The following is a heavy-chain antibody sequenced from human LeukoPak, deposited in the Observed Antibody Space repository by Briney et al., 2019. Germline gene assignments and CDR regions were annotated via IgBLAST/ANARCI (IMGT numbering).Heavy chain of an antibody. CDR3: AREDYGDYGWFDP. J-gene: IGHJ5*02. Sequence: GGSLRLSCAASGFTFSSYAMSWVRQAPGKGLEWVSVIYSGGSTYYADSVKGRFTISRDNSKNTLYLQMNSLRAEDTAVYYCAREDYGDYGWFDPWGQGTLVTVSS. D-gene: IGHD4-17*01. CDR2: IYSGGST. CDR1: GFTFSSYA. V-gene: IGHV3-66*02.